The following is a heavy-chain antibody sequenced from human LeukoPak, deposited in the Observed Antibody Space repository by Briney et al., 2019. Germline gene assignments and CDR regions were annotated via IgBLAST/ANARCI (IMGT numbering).Heavy chain of an antibody. CDR1: GYSISSGSYY. CDR2: IYTSGST. J-gene: IGHJ3*02. Sequence: PSETLSLTCTVSGYSISSGSYYWSWIRQPAGKGLEWIGRIYTSGSTNYNPSLKSRVTISVDTSKNQFSLKLSSVTAADTAVYYCAREGGGITIFGVVTNDAFDIWGQGTMVTVSS. V-gene: IGHV4-61*02. D-gene: IGHD3-3*01. CDR3: AREGGGITIFGVVTNDAFDI.